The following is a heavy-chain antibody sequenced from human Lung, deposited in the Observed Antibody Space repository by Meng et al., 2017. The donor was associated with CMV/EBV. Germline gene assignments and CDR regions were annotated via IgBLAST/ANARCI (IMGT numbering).Heavy chain of an antibody. Sequence: QVQPEESGPGLGEPSGTLSLTCGVSGVSISSNIRCTWVRQPPGKGLEWIGDIDDSGSTNYNPSLNSRISISLDKSKNHFSLKVNSVTAADTAVYYCARGKQDAWELLAYWGQGALVTVSS. V-gene: IGHV4-4*02. CDR2: IDDSGST. D-gene: IGHD1-26*01. CDR1: GVSISSNIR. J-gene: IGHJ4*02. CDR3: ARGKQDAWELLAY.